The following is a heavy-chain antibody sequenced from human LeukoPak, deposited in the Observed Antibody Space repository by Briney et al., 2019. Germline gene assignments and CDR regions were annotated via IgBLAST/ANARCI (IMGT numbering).Heavy chain of an antibody. D-gene: IGHD2-21*01. CDR2: IRYDGSNK. V-gene: IGHV3-30*02. CDR1: GFTFSSYG. Sequence: GGSLRLSCAASGFTFSSYGMHWVRQAPGKGLEWVAFIRYDGSNKYYADSVKGRITISRDNSKNTLYLQMNSLRAEDTAVYYCARDYSWGGRTVDIWGQGTMVTVSS. J-gene: IGHJ3*02. CDR3: ARDYSWGGRTVDI.